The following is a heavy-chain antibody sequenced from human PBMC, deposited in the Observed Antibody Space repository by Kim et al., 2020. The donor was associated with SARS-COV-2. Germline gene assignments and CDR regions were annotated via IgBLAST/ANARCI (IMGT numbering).Heavy chain of an antibody. V-gene: IGHV4-59*08. J-gene: IGHJ4*02. CDR1: GDSITSYY. CDR2: IYFSGTT. CDR3: ASRYSGREYFET. Sequence: SETLSLTCSFSGDSITSYYWTWIRQPPGRGLEYIGSIYFSGTTNYNPALNSRVTISLDTSRSQTSLKQITVTAADTALYFCASRYSGREYFETWGPGTL. D-gene: IGHD5-12*01.